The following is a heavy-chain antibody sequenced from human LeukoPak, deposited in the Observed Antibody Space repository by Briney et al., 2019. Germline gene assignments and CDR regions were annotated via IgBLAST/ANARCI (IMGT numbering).Heavy chain of an antibody. J-gene: IGHJ4*02. Sequence: GGSLRLSCAASGFTFSSYAMHWVRQAPGKGLEWVANIKQDGSETNYVGSVKGRFTISRDNAKNSLYLQMNSLRAEDTALYFCARDAGTSWFYFDSWGQGTLVTVSS. V-gene: IGHV3-7*01. CDR2: IKQDGSET. D-gene: IGHD6-13*01. CDR3: ARDAGTSWFYFDS. CDR1: GFTFSSYA.